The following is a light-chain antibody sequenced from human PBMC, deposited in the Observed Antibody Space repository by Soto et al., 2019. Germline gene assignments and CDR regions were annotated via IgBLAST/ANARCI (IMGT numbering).Light chain of an antibody. Sequence: EIVMTQSPATLSVSPGERATVSCRASQSISRNLAWYQQKPGQAPRLLIYGASTRATGVPARFSGSGSGTEFTLTISSLQSEDFALYYCQQYNNWPPWTFGQGTKVEVK. CDR2: GAS. CDR1: QSISRN. J-gene: IGKJ1*01. CDR3: QQYNNWPPWT. V-gene: IGKV3-15*01.